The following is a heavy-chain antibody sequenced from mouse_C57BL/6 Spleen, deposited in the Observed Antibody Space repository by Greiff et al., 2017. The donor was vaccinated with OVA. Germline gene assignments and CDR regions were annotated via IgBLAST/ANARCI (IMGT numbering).Heavy chain of an antibody. Sequence: VQLKQSGPELVKPGDSVKISCKASGYSFTGYFMNWVMQSHGKSLEWIGRINPYNGDTFYNQKFKGKATLTVDQSSSTAHMELRSLTSEDAAVYDCGRSGSGYTWFDDWGQGTLVTVSA. CDR2: INPYNGDT. CDR1: GYSFTGYF. D-gene: IGHD2-2*01. V-gene: IGHV1-20*01. CDR3: GRSGSGYTWFDD. J-gene: IGHJ3*01.